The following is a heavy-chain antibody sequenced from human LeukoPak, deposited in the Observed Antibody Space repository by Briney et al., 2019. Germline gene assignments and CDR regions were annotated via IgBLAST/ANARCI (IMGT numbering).Heavy chain of an antibody. CDR2: IRYDGSNK. J-gene: IGHJ6*03. V-gene: IGHV3-30*02. Sequence: GGSLRLSCAASGFTFSSYGMSWVRQAPGKGLEWVAFIRYDGSNKYYADSVKGRFTISRDNSKNTLYLQMNSLRAEDTAVYYCAKQGGYSYGTYYYCYYMDVWGKGTTVTISS. CDR3: AKQGGYSYGTYYYCYYMDV. CDR1: GFTFSSYG. D-gene: IGHD5-18*01.